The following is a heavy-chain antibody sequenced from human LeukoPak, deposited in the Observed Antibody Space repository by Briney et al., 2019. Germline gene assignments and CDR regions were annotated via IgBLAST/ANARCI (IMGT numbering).Heavy chain of an antibody. CDR3: AKEGWGFRAYSSSCHFDY. Sequence: GGSLRLSCAASGFTFDDYAMHWVRHAPGKGLEWVSGISWNSGSIGYADSVKGRFTISRDNAKNSLYLQMNSLRAEDTALYYCAKEGWGFRAYSSSCHFDYWGQGTLVTVSS. CDR1: GFTFDDYA. D-gene: IGHD6-13*01. V-gene: IGHV3-9*01. J-gene: IGHJ4*02. CDR2: ISWNSGSI.